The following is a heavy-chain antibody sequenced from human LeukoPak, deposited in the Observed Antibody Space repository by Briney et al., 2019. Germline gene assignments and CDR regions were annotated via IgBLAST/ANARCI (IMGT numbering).Heavy chain of an antibody. D-gene: IGHD3-22*01. J-gene: IGHJ4*02. Sequence: SQTLSLTCTVSGGSISSGDYYWSWIRQPPGKGLEWIGYIYYSGSTYYNPSLKSRVTISVDTSKNQFSLKLSSVTAADTAVYYCARGRGYYDSSGYSLPTDYWGQGTLVTVSS. V-gene: IGHV4-30-4*01. CDR3: ARGRGYYDSSGYSLPTDY. CDR2: IYYSGST. CDR1: GGSISSGDYY.